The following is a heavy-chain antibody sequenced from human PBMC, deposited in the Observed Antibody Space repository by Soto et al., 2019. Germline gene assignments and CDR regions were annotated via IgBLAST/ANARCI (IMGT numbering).Heavy chain of an antibody. V-gene: IGHV3-30-3*01. CDR2: ISYDGSNK. J-gene: IGHJ4*02. Sequence: QVQLVESGGGVVQPGRSLRLSCAASGFTFSSYAMHWVRQAPGKGLEWVAVISYDGSNKYYADSVKGRFTISRDNSENTLSLQMNSLSAEDTAVYYCARDKRDLRFLEWSYYFDFWGQGTLVTVSS. CDR3: ARDKRDLRFLEWSYYFDF. D-gene: IGHD3-3*01. CDR1: GFTFSSYA.